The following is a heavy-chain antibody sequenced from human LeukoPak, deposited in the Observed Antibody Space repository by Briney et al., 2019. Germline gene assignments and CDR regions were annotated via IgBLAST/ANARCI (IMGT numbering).Heavy chain of an antibody. CDR3: ARVRSSGVFYFDY. CDR1: GGSISSSSYY. Sequence: SETLSLTCTVSGGSISSSSYYWGWIRQPPGKGLEWIGSIYYSGSTYYNPSLKSRVTISVDTSKNQFSLKLSSVTAADTAVYYCARVRSSGVFYFDYWGQRTLVTVSS. CDR2: IYYSGST. D-gene: IGHD6-19*01. J-gene: IGHJ4*02. V-gene: IGHV4-39*07.